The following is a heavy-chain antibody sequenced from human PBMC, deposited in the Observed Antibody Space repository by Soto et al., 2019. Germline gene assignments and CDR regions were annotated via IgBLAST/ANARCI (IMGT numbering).Heavy chain of an antibody. CDR1: GFTVSTYG. CDR3: TGEVASGY. J-gene: IGHJ4*02. V-gene: IGHV3-30*03. D-gene: IGHD2-8*02. CDR2: ISRDGGTK. Sequence: QVQLVESGGGVVQPGRSLILSCAVSGFTVSTYGMHWVRQAPGKGLEWVAVISRDGGTKYYADSVKGRFTISRDNSRNTLFLEMNSLRGDDMAVYYCTGEVASGYWGQGNLVTVSS.